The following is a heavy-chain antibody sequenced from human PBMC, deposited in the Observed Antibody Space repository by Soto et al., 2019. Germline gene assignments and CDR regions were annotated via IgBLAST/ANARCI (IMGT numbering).Heavy chain of an antibody. D-gene: IGHD6-13*01. CDR2: IYYSGST. J-gene: IGHJ1*01. Sequence: SETLSLTCTVSGGSISSGGYYWSWIRQHPGKGLEWIGYIYYSGSTYYNPSLKSRVTISVDTSKNQFSLKLSSVTAADTAVYYCARAGAAAREEYFQHWGQGTLVTVSS. CDR3: ARAGAAAREEYFQH. V-gene: IGHV4-31*03. CDR1: GGSISSGGYY.